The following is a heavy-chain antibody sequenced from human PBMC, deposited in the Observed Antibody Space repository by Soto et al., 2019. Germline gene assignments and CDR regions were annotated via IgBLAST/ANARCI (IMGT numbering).Heavy chain of an antibody. J-gene: IGHJ2*01. CDR1: GGSIGNYY. CDR2: IYTSGRT. D-gene: IGHD5-18*01. Sequence: QVQLQESGPGLVKPSESLSLTCTVSGGSIGNYYWAWIRQSAGKGLEWIGRIYTSGRTHYNPSLTGRVTMSIDTSKNQFSLRLTSVTAADTAMYYCARDYDVNTALYYWYFDLWGRGTLVTVSS. V-gene: IGHV4-4*07. CDR3: ARDYDVNTALYYWYFDL.